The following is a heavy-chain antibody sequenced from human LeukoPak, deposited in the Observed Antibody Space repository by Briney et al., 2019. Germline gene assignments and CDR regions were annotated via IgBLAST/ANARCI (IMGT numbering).Heavy chain of an antibody. D-gene: IGHD3-22*01. CDR3: ARADYDSSVGY. Sequence: SETLSLTCSVSGGSISSHYWSWIRQPPGKGLEWIGYIYYSGSTNYNPSLKSRVSISVDTSKNQFSLKLRSVTAADTAVYYCARADYDSSVGYWGQETLVTVSS. CDR2: IYYSGST. CDR1: GGSISSHY. V-gene: IGHV4-59*11. J-gene: IGHJ4*02.